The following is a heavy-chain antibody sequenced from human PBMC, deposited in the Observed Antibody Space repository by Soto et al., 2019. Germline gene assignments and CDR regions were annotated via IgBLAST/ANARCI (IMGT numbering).Heavy chain of an antibody. CDR1: GGSIIDYY. CDR3: ARQSGGYYYYGMDV. J-gene: IGHJ6*02. V-gene: IGHV4-59*08. CDR2: IYYSGTT. Sequence: SETLSLTCTVSGGSIIDYYWSWIRQPPGKGLEWIGYIYYSGTTDYSPSLKSRVTISVDTSKNQFSLKLSSVTASDSAIYYCARQSGGYYYYGMDVWGQGTSVT. D-gene: IGHD1-26*01.